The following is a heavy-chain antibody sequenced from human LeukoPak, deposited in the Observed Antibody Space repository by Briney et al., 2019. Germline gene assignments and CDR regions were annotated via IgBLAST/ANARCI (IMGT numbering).Heavy chain of an antibody. J-gene: IGHJ4*02. CDR1: GYTFTGYY. V-gene: IGHV1-2*02. CDR3: ARVNPPDYYDSSLPDY. CDR2: INPNSGGT. D-gene: IGHD3-22*01. Sequence: GASVKVSCKASGYTFTGYYMHWVRQAPGQGLEWMGWINPNSGGTNYAQKFQGRVTMTRDTSISTAYMELSRLRSDDTAVYYCARVNPPDYYDSSLPDYWGQGTLVTVSS.